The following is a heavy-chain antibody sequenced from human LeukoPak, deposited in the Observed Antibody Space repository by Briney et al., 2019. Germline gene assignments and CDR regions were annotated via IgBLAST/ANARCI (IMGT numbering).Heavy chain of an antibody. CDR3: AREGYDSSGYYSNWFDP. Sequence: SETLSLTCTVSGYSISSGYYWGWIRQPPGKGLEWIGSIYQSGSTYYNPSLKSRVTISVDTSKNQFSLKLSSVTAADTAVYYCAREGYDSSGYYSNWFDPWGQGTLVTVSS. D-gene: IGHD3-22*01. J-gene: IGHJ5*02. V-gene: IGHV4-38-2*02. CDR2: IYQSGST. CDR1: GYSISSGYY.